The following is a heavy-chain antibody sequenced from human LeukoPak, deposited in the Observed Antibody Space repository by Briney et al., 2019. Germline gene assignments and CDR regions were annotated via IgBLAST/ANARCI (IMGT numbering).Heavy chain of an antibody. Sequence: AAVKVSCKASGYTFTAYYIHWVRQAPGQGLEWMGWINANSGGTDYAQKFQGRVTMTRDTSLTTAYMELGRLKSDDTAVYYCARDCGYDSQRMNYFDYWGQGTLVTVSS. CDR1: GYTFTAYY. CDR2: INANSGGT. D-gene: IGHD5-12*01. V-gene: IGHV1-2*02. CDR3: ARDCGYDSQRMNYFDY. J-gene: IGHJ4*02.